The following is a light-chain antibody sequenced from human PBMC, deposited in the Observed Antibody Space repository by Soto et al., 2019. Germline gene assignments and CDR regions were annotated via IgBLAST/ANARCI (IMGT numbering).Light chain of an antibody. V-gene: IGKV1-33*01. Sequence: DIQMTQSPSSLSASVGDRVTITCRASQSISSYLNWYQQKPGKAPKLLIYDASNLETGVPSRFSGTGSGTEFTLTIDRLQPDDFATYYCQQYHTSSITFGQGTRLEIK. J-gene: IGKJ5*01. CDR1: QSISSY. CDR2: DAS. CDR3: QQYHTSSIT.